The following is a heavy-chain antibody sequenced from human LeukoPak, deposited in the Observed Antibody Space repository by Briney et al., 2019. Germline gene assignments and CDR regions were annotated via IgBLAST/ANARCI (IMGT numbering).Heavy chain of an antibody. CDR1: GGSISSGDYY. CDR3: ARDSRAYGSAFDI. D-gene: IGHD3-10*01. V-gene: IGHV4-30-4*01. J-gene: IGHJ3*02. Sequence: SETLSLTCTVSGGSISSGDYYWSWIRQPPGKGLEWIGYIYHSGSTYYNPSLKSRVTISVDRSKNQFSLKLSSVTAADTAVYYCARDSRAYGSAFDIWGQGTMVTVSS. CDR2: IYHSGST.